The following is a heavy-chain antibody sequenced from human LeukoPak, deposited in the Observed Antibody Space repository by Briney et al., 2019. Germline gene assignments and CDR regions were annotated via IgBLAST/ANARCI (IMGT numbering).Heavy chain of an antibody. J-gene: IGHJ5*01. CDR1: GYTFTDYF. CDR3: ARMALDGGDSTGFDS. D-gene: IGHD2-21*02. V-gene: IGHV1-2*02. Sequence: ASVTVSCKASGYTFTDYFIHWVRQAPGQGLEWMGWINPNIGDASYAQKFQDRVTMTRDRSINTAYMELSRLTSDDTAVYYCARMALDGGDSTGFDSWGQGTLVTVSS. CDR2: INPNIGDA.